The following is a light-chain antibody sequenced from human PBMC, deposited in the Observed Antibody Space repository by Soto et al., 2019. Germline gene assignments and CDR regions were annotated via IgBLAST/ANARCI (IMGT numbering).Light chain of an antibody. V-gene: IGKV3-11*01. Sequence: EIVLTQSPAALPLSPGERGTLSRPASESVTNYLSWYSLMPGLAPGLLVFDVSIRATGIPARFSGGGSVSDFTLPISTLDPEDVGVYYCQQRSDWAWTFGQGATLDVK. CDR2: DVS. J-gene: IGKJ1*01. CDR3: QQRSDWAWT. CDR1: ESVTNY.